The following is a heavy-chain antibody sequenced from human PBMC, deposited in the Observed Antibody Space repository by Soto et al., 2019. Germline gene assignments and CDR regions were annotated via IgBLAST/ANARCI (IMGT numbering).Heavy chain of an antibody. CDR1: ACTFPHYG. V-gene: IGHV1-69*13. D-gene: IGHD3-22*01. CDR3: ARNIRWLPKTYYYYGLDV. CDR2: IIPIFGTA. Sequence: SVKVSCKASACTFPHYGLSWLRQAPGQGLEWMGGIIPIFGTANHAQKFQGRVPITADESTSTAYLEPSSLRSEDTAVYYCARNIRWLPKTYYYYGLDVWGQGTTVTVSS. J-gene: IGHJ6*02.